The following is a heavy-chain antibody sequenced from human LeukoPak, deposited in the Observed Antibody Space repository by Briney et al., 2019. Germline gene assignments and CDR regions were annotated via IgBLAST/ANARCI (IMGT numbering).Heavy chain of an antibody. CDR2: ISAYNGNT. CDR1: GYTFTSYG. Sequence: ASVKVSCKASGYTFTSYGISWVRQAPGQGLEWMGWISAYNGNTNYAQKLQGRVTMTTDTSTSTAYMELRSLRSDDTAVYYCARDTTVTPTEGGAFDIWGQGTMVTVSS. V-gene: IGHV1-18*01. CDR3: ARDTTVTPTEGGAFDI. J-gene: IGHJ3*02. D-gene: IGHD4-17*01.